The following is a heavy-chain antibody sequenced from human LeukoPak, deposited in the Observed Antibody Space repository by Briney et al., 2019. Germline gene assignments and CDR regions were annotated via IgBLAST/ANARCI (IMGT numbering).Heavy chain of an antibody. V-gene: IGHV1-2*02. CDR1: GYTFTSYY. D-gene: IGHD5-12*01. CDR2: IKPNSGGT. J-gene: IGHJ6*02. Sequence: ASVKVSCKASGYTFTSYYMHRVRQAPGQGLEWMGWIKPNSGGTNYAQKFQGRVTMTRDTSINKAYMELSSLRSKDTAVYYCASRSGYLGFHYYYYGMDVWGQGTTVTVSS. CDR3: ASRSGYLGFHYYYYGMDV.